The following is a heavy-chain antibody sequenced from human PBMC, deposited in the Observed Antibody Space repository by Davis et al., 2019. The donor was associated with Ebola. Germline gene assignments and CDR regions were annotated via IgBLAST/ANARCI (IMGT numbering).Heavy chain of an antibody. J-gene: IGHJ1*01. V-gene: IGHV3-33*01. CDR3: ARGPQQLVYWGVDQEYFTT. Sequence: PGGSLRLSCAASGFTFSFHDMHWVRQAPGKGLEWVAVIWYDGSNEYYADSVKGRFTISRDNSKNTLYLQMSSLRAEDTAVYYCARGPQQLVYWGVDQEYFTTGARATWSPSPQ. CDR2: IWYDGSNE. D-gene: IGHD6-13*01. CDR1: GFTFSFHD.